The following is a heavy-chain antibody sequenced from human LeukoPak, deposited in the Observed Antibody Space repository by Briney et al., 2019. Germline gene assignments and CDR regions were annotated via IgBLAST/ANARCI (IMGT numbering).Heavy chain of an antibody. CDR1: GGSISSSSYY. D-gene: IGHD2-2*01. V-gene: IGHV4-39*01. CDR3: TRQPAWCSSTSCSRTHLDYFDY. CDR2: IYYSGST. Sequence: SETLSLTCTVSGGSISSSSYYWGWIRQPPGKGLEWIGSIYYSGSTYYNPSLKSRVTISVDTSKNQFSLKLSSVTAADTAVYYCTRQPAWCSSTSCSRTHLDYFDYWGQGTLVTVSS. J-gene: IGHJ4*02.